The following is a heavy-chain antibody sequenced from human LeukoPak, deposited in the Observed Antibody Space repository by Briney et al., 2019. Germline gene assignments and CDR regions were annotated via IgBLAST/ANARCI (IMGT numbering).Heavy chain of an antibody. V-gene: IGHV4-59*01. Sequence: SETLSLTCTVSGGSISSYYWSWIRQPPGKGLEWIGYIYNSGSTNYNPSLESRVTISVDTSKNQFSLKLNSVTAADTAVYYCASRILGSYYYGMDVWGQGTTVNVSS. D-gene: IGHD2-15*01. CDR1: GGSISSYY. CDR2: IYNSGST. J-gene: IGHJ6*02. CDR3: ASRILGSYYYGMDV.